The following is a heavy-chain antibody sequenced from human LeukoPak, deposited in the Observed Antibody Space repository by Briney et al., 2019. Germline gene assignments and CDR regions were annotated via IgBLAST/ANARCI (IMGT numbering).Heavy chain of an antibody. Sequence: ASVKVSCKASGYTFTGYYMPWVRQAPGQGLEWMGWINPNSGGTNYAQKFQGRVTMTRDTSISTAYMELSKLRSDDTAVYYCARRWGIAAAGLEYFQHWGQGTLVTVSS. CDR1: GYTFTGYY. J-gene: IGHJ1*01. D-gene: IGHD6-13*01. CDR2: INPNSGGT. V-gene: IGHV1-2*02. CDR3: ARRWGIAAAGLEYFQH.